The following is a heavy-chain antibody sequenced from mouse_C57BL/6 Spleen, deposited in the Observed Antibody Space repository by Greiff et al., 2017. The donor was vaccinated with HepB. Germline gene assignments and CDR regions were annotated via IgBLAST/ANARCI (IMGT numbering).Heavy chain of an antibody. D-gene: IGHD1-1*02. CDR3: AREGGNQLDFDV. Sequence: EVKLMESGAELVKPGASVKLSCTASGFNIKDYYMHWVKQRTEQGLEWIGRIDPEDGETKYAPKFRGKATITADTSSNTAYLQLSSLTSEDTAVYYCAREGGNQLDFDVWGTGTTVTVSS. CDR1: GFNIKDYY. V-gene: IGHV14-2*01. J-gene: IGHJ1*03. CDR2: IDPEDGET.